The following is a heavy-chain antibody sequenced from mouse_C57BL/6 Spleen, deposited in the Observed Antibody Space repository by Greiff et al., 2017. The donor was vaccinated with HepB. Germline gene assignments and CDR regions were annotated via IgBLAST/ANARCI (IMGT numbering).Heavy chain of an antibody. CDR2: IYPGGGYT. CDR1: GYTFTNYW. D-gene: IGHD2-4*01. J-gene: IGHJ3*01. CDR3: ARNDYDVRFAY. Sequence: VQLQQSGAELVRPGTSVKMSCKASGYTFTNYWIGWAKQRPGHGLEWIGDIYPGGGYTNYNEKFKGKATLTADKSSSTAYMQFSSLTSEDSAIYYCARNDYDVRFAYWGQGTLVTVSA. V-gene: IGHV1-63*01.